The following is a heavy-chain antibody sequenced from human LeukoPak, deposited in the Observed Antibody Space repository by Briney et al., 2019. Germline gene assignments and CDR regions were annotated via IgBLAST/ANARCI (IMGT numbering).Heavy chain of an antibody. D-gene: IGHD2-8*02. V-gene: IGHV1-8*01. CDR1: GYTFTSYD. CDR3: AADPGSRLRGGVYYYMDV. Sequence: GASVKVSCKASGYTFTSYDINWVRQATGQGLEWMGWMNPNSGNTGYAQKFQGRVTMTRNTSISTAYMELSSLRSEDTAVYYCAADPGSRLRGGVYYYMDVWGKGTTVTVSS. CDR2: MNPNSGNT. J-gene: IGHJ6*03.